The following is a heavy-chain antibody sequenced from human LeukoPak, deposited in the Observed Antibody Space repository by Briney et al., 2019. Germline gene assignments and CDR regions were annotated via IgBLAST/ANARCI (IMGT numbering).Heavy chain of an antibody. J-gene: IGHJ5*02. D-gene: IGHD2-15*01. Sequence: PGRSLRLSCAASGFTFSSYGMHWVRQAPGKGLEWVAVISYDGSNKCYADSVKGRFTISRDNSKNTLYLQMNSLRAEDTAVYYCAKDGVYCSGGSCYYNWFDPWGQGTLVTVSS. CDR3: AKDGVYCSGGSCYYNWFDP. CDR1: GFTFSSYG. CDR2: ISYDGSNK. V-gene: IGHV3-30*18.